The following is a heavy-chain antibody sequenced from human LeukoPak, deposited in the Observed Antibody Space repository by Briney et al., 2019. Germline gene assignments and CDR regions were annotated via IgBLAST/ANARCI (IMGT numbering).Heavy chain of an antibody. J-gene: IGHJ4*02. CDR2: INPNSGGT. V-gene: IGHV1-2*02. D-gene: IGHD3-22*01. CDR1: GYTFTGYY. Sequence: ASVKVSCKASGYTFTGYYMHWVRQAPGQGLEWMGWINPNSGGTNYAQKFQGRVTMTRDTSISTAYMELSSLRSEDTAVYYCARGGDYYDSTPFDYWGQGTLVTGSS. CDR3: ARGGDYYDSTPFDY.